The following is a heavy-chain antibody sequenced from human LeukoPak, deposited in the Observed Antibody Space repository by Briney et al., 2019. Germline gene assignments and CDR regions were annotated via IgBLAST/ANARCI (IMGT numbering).Heavy chain of an antibody. CDR2: ITQDGSGK. D-gene: IGHD3-22*01. CDR1: GFTFSNYW. V-gene: IGHV3-7*05. J-gene: IGHJ4*02. CDR3: ARRYYYDGHYYFDY. Sequence: AGGSLRLSCAASGFTFSNYWMSWVRQAAEKGLEWVATITQDGSGKYYVDSVKGRFTISRDNAKNSLYLQMNSLRAEDTAVYYCARRYYYDGHYYFDYWGEGTLVTVSS.